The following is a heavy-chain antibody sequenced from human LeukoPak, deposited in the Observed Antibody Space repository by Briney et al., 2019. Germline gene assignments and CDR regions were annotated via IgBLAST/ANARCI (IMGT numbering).Heavy chain of an antibody. CDR2: IIPILGIA. J-gene: IGHJ4*02. CDR3: ATQGAYGRGLFDY. CDR1: GGTFSSYA. D-gene: IGHD4-17*01. V-gene: IGHV1-69*04. Sequence: ASVKVSCKASGGTFSSYAISWVRQAPGQGLEWMGRIIPILGIANYAQKFQGRVTITADKSTSTAYMELSSLRSEDTAVYYCATQGAYGRGLFDYWGQGTLVTVSS.